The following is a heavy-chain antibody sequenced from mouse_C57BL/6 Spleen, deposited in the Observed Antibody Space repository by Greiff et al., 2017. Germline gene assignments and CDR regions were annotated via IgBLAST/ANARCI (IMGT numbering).Heavy chain of an antibody. CDR1: GFTFSSYA. Sequence: EVQGVESGGGLVKPGGSLKLSCAASGFTFSSYAMSWVRQTPEKRLEWVATISDGGSYTYYPDNVKGRFTISRDNAKNNLYLQMSHLKSEDTAMYYCARDRDFWFAYWGQGTLVTVSA. J-gene: IGHJ3*01. CDR2: ISDGGSYT. CDR3: ARDRDFWFAY. V-gene: IGHV5-4*01.